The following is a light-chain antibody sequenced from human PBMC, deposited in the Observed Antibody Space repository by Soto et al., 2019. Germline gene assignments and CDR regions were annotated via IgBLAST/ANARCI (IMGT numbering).Light chain of an antibody. CDR3: QQSSSTPVT. J-gene: IGKJ1*01. V-gene: IGKV1-39*01. Sequence: SRIAQSPSPLSASVGDRVPITFRASQSISSYLNWYQQKPGKAPKLLIYAASSLQSGVPSRFSGSGSGTDFTLTISSLQLEDFATYCCQQSSSTPVTFGQGTKVEIK. CDR2: AAS. CDR1: QSISSY.